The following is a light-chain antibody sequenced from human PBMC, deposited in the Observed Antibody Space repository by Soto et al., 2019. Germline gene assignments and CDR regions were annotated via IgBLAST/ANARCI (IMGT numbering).Light chain of an antibody. CDR3: GTWDDSLVSYV. CDR2: DND. Sequence: QSVLTQPPSVSAAPGQRVIISCSGSSTNIGDNYVSWYQHLPGTAPILVVYDNDRRPSELPGRFSGSKSGTSATLVITGLQTGDEADYYCGTWDDSLVSYVFGAGTQLTVL. J-gene: IGLJ7*01. CDR1: STNIGDNY. V-gene: IGLV1-51*01.